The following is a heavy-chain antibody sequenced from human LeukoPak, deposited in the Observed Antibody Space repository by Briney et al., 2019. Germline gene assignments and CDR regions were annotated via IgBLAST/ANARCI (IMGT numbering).Heavy chain of an antibody. Sequence: GASVKVSCKASGYTFTSYDINWVRQAPGQGLEWMGWMNPNSGNTVYAQKFQSRVSMTRNISISTAYMELSSPGSEDTAMYYYARTRFPASSDYWGQGTLVTVSS. V-gene: IGHV1-8*01. CDR1: GYTFTSYD. J-gene: IGHJ4*02. CDR3: ARTRFPASSDY. CDR2: MNPNSGNT. D-gene: IGHD2-2*01.